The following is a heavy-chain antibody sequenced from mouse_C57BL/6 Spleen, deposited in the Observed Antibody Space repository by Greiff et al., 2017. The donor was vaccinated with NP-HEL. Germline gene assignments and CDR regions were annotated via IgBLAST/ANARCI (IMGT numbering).Heavy chain of an antibody. CDR1: GFTFSSYG. J-gene: IGHJ1*03. CDR2: ISSGGSYT. V-gene: IGHV5-6*01. Sequence: EVKLVESGGVLVKPGGSLKLSCAASGFTFSSYGKSWVRQTPDKRLEWVATISSGGSYTYYPDSVKGRFTISRDNAKNTLYLQMSSLKSEDTAMYYCARHDYYDYDVDWYFDVWGTGTTVTVSS. CDR3: ARHDYYDYDVDWYFDV. D-gene: IGHD2-4*01.